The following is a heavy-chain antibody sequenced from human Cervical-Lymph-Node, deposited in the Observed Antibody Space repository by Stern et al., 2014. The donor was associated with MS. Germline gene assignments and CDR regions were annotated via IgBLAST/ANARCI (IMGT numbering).Heavy chain of an antibody. CDR1: GYTFSNFW. V-gene: IGHV5-51*01. CDR3: VRRRDSAGYDTFDL. D-gene: IGHD3-22*01. CDR2: IYPADSDT. J-gene: IGHJ3*01. Sequence: EVQLVESGAEVKKPGESLKISCRTSGYTFSNFWIGWVRQMPGKGLEWMGVIYPADSDTTYSSSFQGQVTISADESISTAYLQWRSLKASDTAMYYCVRRRDSAGYDTFDLWGQGTMLIVSS.